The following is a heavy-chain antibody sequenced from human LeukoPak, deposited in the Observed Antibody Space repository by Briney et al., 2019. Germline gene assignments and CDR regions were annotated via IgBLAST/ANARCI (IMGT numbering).Heavy chain of an antibody. CDR2: ISYDGSNK. CDR3: ARTRAAAGYSSFWFDP. D-gene: IGHD6-13*01. V-gene: IGHV3-30*03. Sequence: GGSLRLSCEASGFTFSSYGMHWVRQAPGKGLEWVAVISYDGSNKYYADSVKGRFTISRDNSKNTLYLQMNSLRTEDTAVYYCARTRAAAGYSSFWFDPWGQGTLITVSS. CDR1: GFTFSSYG. J-gene: IGHJ5*02.